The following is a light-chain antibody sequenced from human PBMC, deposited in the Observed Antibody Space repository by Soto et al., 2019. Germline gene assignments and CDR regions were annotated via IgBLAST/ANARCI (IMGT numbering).Light chain of an antibody. V-gene: IGLV2-23*02. CDR1: SSDVGTYIL. Sequence: QSVLTQPASVSGSPGQSITISCTGTSSDVGTYILVSWYQQHPGNAPQLMIYEVNKRPSGVSDRFSGSKSGNTASLTISGLQAEDEADYYCCAYAGSQNYVFGNGTKVTVL. CDR3: CAYAGSQNYV. J-gene: IGLJ1*01. CDR2: EVN.